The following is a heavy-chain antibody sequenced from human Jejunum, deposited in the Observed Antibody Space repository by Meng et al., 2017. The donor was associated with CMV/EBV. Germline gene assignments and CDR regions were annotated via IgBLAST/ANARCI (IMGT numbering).Heavy chain of an antibody. Sequence: LSCAASGFTFSSFAMTWVRQAPGKGLEWVAVIYSGGTTTHYADSVKGRFTISRDNSKNTLYLQMNSLRAEDTAVYYCAKDSYGDYWGQGTLVTVSS. D-gene: IGHD4-17*01. CDR1: GFTFSSFA. J-gene: IGHJ4*02. CDR3: AKDSYGDY. CDR2: IYSGGTTT. V-gene: IGHV3-23*03.